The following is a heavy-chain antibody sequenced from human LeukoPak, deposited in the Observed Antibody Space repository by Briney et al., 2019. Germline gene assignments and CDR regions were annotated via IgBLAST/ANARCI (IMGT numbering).Heavy chain of an antibody. J-gene: IGHJ3*02. D-gene: IGHD3-10*01. Sequence: GGSLRLSCAASGFTFSTYAMSWVRQAPGKGLEWVSAISGSGDSTSYADSVKGRFTISRDNSKNTLYLQMNSLRAEDTAVYYCAKDIYYYGSGSYSDAFDIWGQGTMVTVSS. CDR2: ISGSGDST. V-gene: IGHV3-23*01. CDR3: AKDIYYYGSGSYSDAFDI. CDR1: GFTFSTYA.